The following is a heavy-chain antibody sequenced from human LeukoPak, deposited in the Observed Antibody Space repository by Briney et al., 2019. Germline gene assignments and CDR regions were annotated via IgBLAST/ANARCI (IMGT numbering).Heavy chain of an antibody. CDR1: GFTLNNYS. D-gene: IGHD1-26*01. CDR3: AKGTEASVGATRRYYFDY. CDR2: ISTSSSTR. J-gene: IGHJ4*02. V-gene: IGHV3-48*01. Sequence: PGGALRLSCAASGFTLNNYSMNWVRQAPGKGLEWVSYISTSSSTRYYADSVEGRFTISRDNSKNTLYLQMNSLRAEDTAVYYCAKGTEASVGATRRYYFDYWGQGTLVTVSS.